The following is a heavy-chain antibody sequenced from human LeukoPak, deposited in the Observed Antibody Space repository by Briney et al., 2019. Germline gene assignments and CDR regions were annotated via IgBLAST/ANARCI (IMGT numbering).Heavy chain of an antibody. CDR2: IFYTGTT. V-gene: IGHV4-31*03. CDR1: GGSIDSGGYY. J-gene: IGHJ6*04. CDR3: GRDRSSYNYYGMDV. Sequence: SETLSLTCTVSGGSIDSGGYYWSWIRQHPGKGLEWIGNIFYTGTTEYNPSLKSRVTISVDTSKNQFSLKLSSVTAADTAVYYCGRDRSSYNYYGMDVWGKGTTVTVSS.